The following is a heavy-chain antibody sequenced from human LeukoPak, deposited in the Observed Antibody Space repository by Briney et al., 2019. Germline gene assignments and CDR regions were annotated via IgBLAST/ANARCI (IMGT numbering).Heavy chain of an antibody. CDR3: AKFSDYGPPDFDY. V-gene: IGHV3-33*06. Sequence: QPGRSLRLSCAASGFTFCSYGMHWVRQAPGKGLEWVAVIWYDGSNKYYADSVKGRFTISRDNSKNTLYLQMNSLRAEDAAVYYCAKFSDYGPPDFDYWGQGTLVTVSS. J-gene: IGHJ4*02. D-gene: IGHD4-17*01. CDR1: GFTFCSYG. CDR2: IWYDGSNK.